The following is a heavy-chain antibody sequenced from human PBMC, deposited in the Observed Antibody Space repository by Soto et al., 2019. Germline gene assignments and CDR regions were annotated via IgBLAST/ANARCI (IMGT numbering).Heavy chain of an antibody. CDR1: GFTFSSYA. CDR3: AKPHNRTPYSSGWYD. Sequence: GGSLRLSCAASGFTFSSYAMSWVRLAPGKGLEWVSAISGSGGSTYYADSVKGRFTISRDNSKNTLYLQMNSLRAEDTAVYYWAKPHNRTPYSSGWYDWGQGTRVSVS. D-gene: IGHD6-19*01. V-gene: IGHV3-23*01. CDR2: ISGSGGST. J-gene: IGHJ4*02.